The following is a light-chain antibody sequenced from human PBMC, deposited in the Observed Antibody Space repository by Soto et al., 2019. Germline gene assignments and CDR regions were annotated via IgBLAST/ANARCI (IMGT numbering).Light chain of an antibody. J-gene: IGLJ1*01. CDR3: SSYTSSSPYF. CDR1: SSDVGGYNY. V-gene: IGLV2-14*01. CDR2: EVS. Sequence: QSVLTQPASVSGSPGQSITISCTGTSSDVGGYNYVSWYQQHPGKAPKLMIYEVSNRPSGVSNRFSGSKSGNTASLTISGLQAEDEADYYCSSYTSSSPYFFGTGSKVTV.